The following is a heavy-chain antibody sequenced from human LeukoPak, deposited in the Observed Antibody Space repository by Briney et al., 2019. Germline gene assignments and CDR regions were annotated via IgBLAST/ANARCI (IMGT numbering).Heavy chain of an antibody. D-gene: IGHD2-15*01. V-gene: IGHV4-38-2*02. CDR2: IYHSGST. CDR1: GYSIDSVYY. J-gene: IGHJ3*02. CDR3: ARDLGWRGAFDI. Sequence: PSETLSLTCTVSGYSIDSVYYWGWIRQPPGKGLEWIGSIYHSGSTYYNPSLKSRVTISMDTSKNQFSLKLTSVTAADTAVYYCARDLGWRGAFDIWGQGTMVTVSS.